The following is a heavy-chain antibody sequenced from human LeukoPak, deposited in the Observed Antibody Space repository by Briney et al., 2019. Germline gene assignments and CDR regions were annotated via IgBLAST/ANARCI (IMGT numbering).Heavy chain of an antibody. CDR1: GYTFKNYG. D-gene: IGHD6-13*01. J-gene: IGHJ4*02. CDR3: ARGTGYSSSWPPR. CDR2: INTNTGNP. V-gene: IGHV7-4-1*02. Sequence: ASVKVSCKASGYTFKNYGISWVRQAPGQGLEWMGWINTNTGNPTYAQGFTGRFVFSLDTSVSTAYLQISSLKAEGTAVYYCARGTGYSSSWPPRWGQGTLVTVSS.